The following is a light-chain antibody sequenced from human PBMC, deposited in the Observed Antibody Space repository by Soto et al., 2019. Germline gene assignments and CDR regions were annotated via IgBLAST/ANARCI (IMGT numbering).Light chain of an antibody. J-gene: IGLJ3*02. Sequence: QSALTQPASVSGSPGQSITISCTGTRYEVFWYQQHPGKAPKVMISEDSKRPSGVSNRFSGSKSGNTASLTISGLQAEDEADYYCCSYAGSSNLVFGGGPKLTVL. CDR3: CSYAGSSNLV. CDR1: RYEV. V-gene: IGLV2-23*01. CDR2: EDS.